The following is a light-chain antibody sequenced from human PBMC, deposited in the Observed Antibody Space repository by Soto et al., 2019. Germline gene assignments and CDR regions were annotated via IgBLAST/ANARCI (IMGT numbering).Light chain of an antibody. CDR2: KAS. J-gene: IGKJ1*01. CDR1: QTISSW. V-gene: IGKV1-5*03. CDR3: QHYKSYSEA. Sequence: DLQMTQSPSTLSGSVGDRVTITCRASQTISSWVAWYQQNTGKAPKLRSDKASTLKSWVPSRVSGRGAGTDCTLTISSLQPDDFATYYCQHYKSYSEAFGQGTKVDIK.